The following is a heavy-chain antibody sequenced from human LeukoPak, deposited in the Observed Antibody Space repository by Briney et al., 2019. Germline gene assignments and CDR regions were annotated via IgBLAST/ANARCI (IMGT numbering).Heavy chain of an antibody. Sequence: GASVKVSFKATVYTFTGYYMHWVRQAPGQGLEWMGWINPNSGGTNYAQKFQGRVTMTRDTSTSTAYMELSRLRSDDTAVYYCARGGVDGRDGYNCGYWGQGTLVTVSS. D-gene: IGHD5-24*01. CDR3: ARGGVDGRDGYNCGY. CDR1: VYTFTGYY. J-gene: IGHJ4*02. CDR2: INPNSGGT. V-gene: IGHV1-2*02.